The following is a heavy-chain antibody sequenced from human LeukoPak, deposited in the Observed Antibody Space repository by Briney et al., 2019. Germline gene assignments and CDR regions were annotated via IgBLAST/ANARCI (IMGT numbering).Heavy chain of an antibody. D-gene: IGHD6-19*01. CDR3: ASEIAVAGKGYFQH. CDR1: GFTFSSYG. V-gene: IGHV3-30*02. J-gene: IGHJ1*01. CDR2: IRYDGSNK. Sequence: GGSLRLSCAASGFTFSSYGMHWVRQAPGKGLEWVAFIRYDGSNKYYADSVKGRFTISRDNSKNTLYLQMNSLRAEDTAVYYCASEIAVAGKGYFQHWGQGTLVTVSS.